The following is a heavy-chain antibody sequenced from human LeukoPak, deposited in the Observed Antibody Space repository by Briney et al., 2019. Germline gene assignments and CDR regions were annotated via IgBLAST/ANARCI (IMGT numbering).Heavy chain of an antibody. Sequence: GGSLRLSCAASGFTFSSYNMNWVRQAPGKGLEWVSYITLSGTSIYYADSVKGRFTISRDNAKNLLFLQMNNMRVEDTGVYYCARDVDRRDDPWGQGILVTVSS. CDR1: GFTFSSYN. CDR3: ARDVDRRDDP. V-gene: IGHV3-48*01. CDR2: ITLSGTSI. D-gene: IGHD3-9*01. J-gene: IGHJ5*02.